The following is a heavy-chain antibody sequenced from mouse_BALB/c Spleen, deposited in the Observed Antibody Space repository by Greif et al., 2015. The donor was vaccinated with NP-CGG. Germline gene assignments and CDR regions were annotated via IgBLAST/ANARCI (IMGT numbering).Heavy chain of an antibody. Sequence: VKLVESGTGLVAPSQSLSITCTVSGFSLTSYGVHWVRQPPGKGLEWLGVIWAGGSTNYNSALMSRLSISKDNSKSQVFLKMNSLQTDDTAMYYFARDEFITTVAMDYWGQGTSVPVSS. CDR1: GFSLTSYG. CDR2: IWAGGST. CDR3: ARDEFITTVAMDY. V-gene: IGHV2-9*02. D-gene: IGHD1-1*01. J-gene: IGHJ4*01.